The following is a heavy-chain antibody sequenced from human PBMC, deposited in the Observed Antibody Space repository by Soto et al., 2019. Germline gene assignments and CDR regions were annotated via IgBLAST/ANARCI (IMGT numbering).Heavy chain of an antibody. D-gene: IGHD6-13*01. CDR1: GYSFTSYW. CDR2: IDPSDSYT. V-gene: IGHV5-10-1*01. Sequence: GESLKISCKGSGYSFTSYWISWVRQMPGKGLEWMGRIDPSDSYTNYSPSFQGHVTISADKSISTAYLQWSSLKASDTAMYYCARLAGYSSSWYYFDYWGQGTLVTVSS. J-gene: IGHJ4*02. CDR3: ARLAGYSSSWYYFDY.